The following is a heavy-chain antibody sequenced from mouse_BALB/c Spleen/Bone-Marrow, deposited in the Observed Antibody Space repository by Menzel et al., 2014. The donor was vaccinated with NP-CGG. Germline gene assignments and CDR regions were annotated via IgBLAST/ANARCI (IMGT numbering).Heavy chain of an antibody. CDR1: GFTFSYFG. J-gene: IGHJ2*01. Sequence: EVKLMESGGGLVQPGGSRKLSCAASGFTFSYFGMHWVRQAPEKGLEWVAYISNGSSIIYYADTVKGRFTISRDNPKNTLFLQMTSLRSEDTAMYYCARERTGFDYWGRGTTLTVSS. CDR2: ISNGSSII. D-gene: IGHD4-1*01. CDR3: ARERTGFDY. V-gene: IGHV5-17*02.